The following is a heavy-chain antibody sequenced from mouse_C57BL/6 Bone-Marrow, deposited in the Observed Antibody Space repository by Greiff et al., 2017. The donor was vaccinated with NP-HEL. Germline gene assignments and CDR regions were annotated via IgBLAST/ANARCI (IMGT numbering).Heavy chain of an antibody. V-gene: IGHV1-69*01. D-gene: IGHD2-5*01. CDR1: GYTFTSYW. CDR2: IDPSDSYT. J-gene: IGHJ3*01. Sequence: QVQLKQPGAELVMPGASVKLSCKASGYTFTSYWMHWVKQRPGQGLEWIGEIDPSDSYTNYNQKFKGKSTLTVYKSSSTADMQLSSLTSEDSAVYYCAIDYSNGFAYWGQGTLVTVSA. CDR3: AIDYSNGFAY.